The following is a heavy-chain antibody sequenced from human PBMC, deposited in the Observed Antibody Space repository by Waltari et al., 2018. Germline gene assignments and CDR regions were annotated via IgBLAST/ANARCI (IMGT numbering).Heavy chain of an antibody. D-gene: IGHD1-1*01. V-gene: IGHV1-3*02. Sequence: QVQLVQSGAEVKKPGASVKISCKASGYSFSSYAIHWVRQAPGHRLEWLGWSNADNVNTEYSREFQGRVTMTRDTSASTAYVELSSLRSDDMAVYYCARGIHGGAWIVDYWGQGTLVTLSS. J-gene: IGHJ4*02. CDR2: SNADNVNT. CDR3: ARGIHGGAWIVDY. CDR1: GYSFSSYA.